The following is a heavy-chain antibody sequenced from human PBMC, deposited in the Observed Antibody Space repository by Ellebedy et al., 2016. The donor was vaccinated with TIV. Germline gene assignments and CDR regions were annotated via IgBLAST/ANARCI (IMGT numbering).Heavy chain of an antibody. D-gene: IGHD3-10*01. V-gene: IGHV1-2*02. CDR1: GYTFTGYY. CDR2: INPNTGDT. CDR3: AVPSSLLPQGSGTTYDFDI. Sequence: ASVKVSCXASGYTFTGYYIHWLRQAPGQGLKWMGWINPNTGDTNYAQNLQGRVAMTRDTSISTAYMDLSRLTSDDTAIYYCAVPSSLLPQGSGTTYDFDIWGQGTLVTVSS. J-gene: IGHJ4*02.